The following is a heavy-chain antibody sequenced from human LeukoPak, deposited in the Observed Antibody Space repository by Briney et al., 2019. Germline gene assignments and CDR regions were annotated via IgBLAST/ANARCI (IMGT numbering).Heavy chain of an antibody. CDR1: GGSFSGYY. V-gene: IGHV4-34*01. D-gene: IGHD3-3*01. J-gene: IGHJ5*02. CDR3: ARHPRPGITIFGVVLGSWFDP. Sequence: SETLSLTCAVYGGSFSGYYWSWIRQPPGKGLEWIGEINHSGSTNYNPSLKSRVTISVDTSKSQFSLKLSSVTAADTAVYYCARHPRPGITIFGVVLGSWFDPWGQGTLVTVSS. CDR2: INHSGST.